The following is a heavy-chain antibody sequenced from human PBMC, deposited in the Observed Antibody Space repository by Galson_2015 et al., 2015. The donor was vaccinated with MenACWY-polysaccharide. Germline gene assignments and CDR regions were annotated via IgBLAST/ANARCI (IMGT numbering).Heavy chain of an antibody. J-gene: IGHJ4*02. CDR1: GGSISSTRHH. V-gene: IGHV4-39*07. D-gene: IGHD3-10*01. CDR3: ARPYYYGSGSSLNFDY. CDR2: VYYSGST. Sequence: ETLSLTCTVSGGSISSTRHHWGWIRQPPGKGLEWIGSVYYSGSTYYNPSLKSRVTISIDTSTNQFSLKLSSVTAADTAVYYCARPYYYGSGSSLNFDYWGQGTLVTVSS.